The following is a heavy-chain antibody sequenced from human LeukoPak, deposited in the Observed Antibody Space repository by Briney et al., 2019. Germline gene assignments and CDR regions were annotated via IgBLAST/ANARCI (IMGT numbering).Heavy chain of an antibody. Sequence: GGSLRLSCAASGFTFSSYAMSWVRQAPGKGLEWVSAISGSGGSTYYADSVKGRFTISRDNSKNTLYLQMNSLRVEDTALYYCAKGIVCSSTSCSRWVYYYGMDVWGQGTTVTVSS. D-gene: IGHD2-2*01. CDR2: ISGSGGST. J-gene: IGHJ6*02. V-gene: IGHV3-23*01. CDR1: GFTFSSYA. CDR3: AKGIVCSSTSCSRWVYYYGMDV.